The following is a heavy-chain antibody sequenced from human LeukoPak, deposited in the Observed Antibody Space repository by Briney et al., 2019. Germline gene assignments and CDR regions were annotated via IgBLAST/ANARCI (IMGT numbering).Heavy chain of an antibody. J-gene: IGHJ3*02. V-gene: IGHV1-69*13. CDR3: ASYEVVVPAAIPLSSFDI. CDR1: GGTFSSYA. CDR2: IIPIFGTA. D-gene: IGHD2-2*02. Sequence: SVKVSCKASGGTFSSYAISWVRQAPGQGLEWMGGIIPIFGTANYAQKFQGRVTITADESTSTAYMELSSLRSEDTAVYYCASYEVVVPAAIPLSSFDIWGQGTMVTVSS.